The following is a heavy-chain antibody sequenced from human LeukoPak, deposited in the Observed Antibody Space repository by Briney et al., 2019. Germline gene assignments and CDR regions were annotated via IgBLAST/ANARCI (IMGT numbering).Heavy chain of an antibody. CDR2: IIPILGIA. D-gene: IGHD4-17*01. Sequence: SVKVSCKASGGTFSSYAISWVRQAPGQGLEWMGRIIPILGIANYAQKFQGRVRITADKSTSTAYMELSSLRSEDTAVYYCARDGLNDYGDPVAFDYWGQGTLVTVSS. V-gene: IGHV1-69*04. CDR3: ARDGLNDYGDPVAFDY. CDR1: GGTFSSYA. J-gene: IGHJ4*02.